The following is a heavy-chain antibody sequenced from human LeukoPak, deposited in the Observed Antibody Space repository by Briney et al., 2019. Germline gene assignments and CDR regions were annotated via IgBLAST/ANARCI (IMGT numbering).Heavy chain of an antibody. Sequence: SETLSLTCAVSGYSISSGYYWGWIRQPPGKGLEWIGSIYHSGSTYYNPSLKSRVTISVDTSKNQFSLKLSSVTAADTAVYYCAREWNGNYFDYWGQGNLVTVSS. D-gene: IGHD1-1*01. CDR1: GYSISSGYY. V-gene: IGHV4-38-2*02. CDR3: AREWNGNYFDY. CDR2: IYHSGST. J-gene: IGHJ4*02.